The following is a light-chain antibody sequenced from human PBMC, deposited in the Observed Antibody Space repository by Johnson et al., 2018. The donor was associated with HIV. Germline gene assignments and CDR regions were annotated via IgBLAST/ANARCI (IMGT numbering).Light chain of an antibody. CDR2: DNH. CDR3: GTWDNSLSAGV. CDR1: SSNIGHNY. V-gene: IGLV1-51*01. J-gene: IGLJ1*01. Sequence: QSVLTQPPSMSAAPGQKVTISCSGSSSNIGHNYASWYQQVPGTAPKLLIYDNHKRPSGIPDRFSGSKSGTSATLGITGLQTGDEADYYCGTWDNSLSAGVFGTGPKVTVL.